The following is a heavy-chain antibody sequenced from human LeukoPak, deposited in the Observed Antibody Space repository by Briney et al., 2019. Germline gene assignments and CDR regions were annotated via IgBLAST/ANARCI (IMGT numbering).Heavy chain of an antibody. D-gene: IGHD2-15*01. Sequence: SETLSLTCTVSGGSISSYYWSWIRQPPGKGLEWIGYIYYSGSTNYNPPLKSRVTISVDTSKNQFSLKLSSVTAADTAVYYCARDVDGARLDYWGQGTLVTVSS. V-gene: IGHV4-59*01. CDR2: IYYSGST. CDR1: GGSISSYY. J-gene: IGHJ4*02. CDR3: ARDVDGARLDY.